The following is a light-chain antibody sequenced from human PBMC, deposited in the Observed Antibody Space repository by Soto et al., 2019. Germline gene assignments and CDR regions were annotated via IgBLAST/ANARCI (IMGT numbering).Light chain of an antibody. CDR3: QQSYSTPRT. CDR1: QSISSY. CDR2: AAS. V-gene: IGKV1-39*01. Sequence: DIQMTPSPSSLSASVGDRVTVTCRASQSISSYLNWYQQKPGKAPKLLTYAASCLQSGVPLRFSGSGSGTDFTLTISSLQPEDFATYYCQQSYSTPRTFGGGTKVDIK. J-gene: IGKJ4*01.